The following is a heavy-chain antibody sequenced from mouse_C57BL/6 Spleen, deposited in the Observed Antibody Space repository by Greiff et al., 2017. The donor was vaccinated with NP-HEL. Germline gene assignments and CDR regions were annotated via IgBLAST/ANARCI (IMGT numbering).Heavy chain of an antibody. CDR3: ARSGITTVVRCDY. D-gene: IGHD1-1*01. V-gene: IGHV1-50*01. CDR1: GYTFTSYW. J-gene: IGHJ2*01. Sequence: VQLQQPGAELVKPGASVKLSCKASGYTFTSYWMQWVKQRPGQGLEWIGEIDPSDSYTNYNQKFKGKATLTVDTSSSTAYMPLSSLTSEDSAVYYCARSGITTVVRCDYWGQGTTLTVST. CDR2: IDPSDSYT.